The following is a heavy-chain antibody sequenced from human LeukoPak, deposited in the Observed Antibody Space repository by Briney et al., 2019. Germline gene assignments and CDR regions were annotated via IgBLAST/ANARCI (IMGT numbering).Heavy chain of an antibody. D-gene: IGHD1-14*01. CDR3: AKEHDENHLQTSYHYYGLDV. V-gene: IGHV3-48*04. CDR1: GFTFSSYS. J-gene: IGHJ6*02. CDR2: ISSGGSTI. Sequence: GGSLRLSCAASGFTFSSYSMSWVRQAPGTGLEWVSYISSGGSTIYYADSVKGRFTISRDNAKNSLYLQMNSLRAEDTAVYYCAKEHDENHLQTSYHYYGLDVWGQGITVTVSS.